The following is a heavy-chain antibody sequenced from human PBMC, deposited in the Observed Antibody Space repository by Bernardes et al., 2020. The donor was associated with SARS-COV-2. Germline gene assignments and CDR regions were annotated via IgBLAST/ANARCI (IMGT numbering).Heavy chain of an antibody. Sequence: GGSLRLSCGSCGFSYRTYAMHWVRQGTGKGLEWVEVICYDGSNPHYADTVKGRFTISRDNSNNALYLQMNSLRAEGTAVYYCAGDPPNSGFVFDYWGQGSLVTIFS. CDR2: ICYDGSNP. V-gene: IGHV3-33*01. D-gene: IGHD5-12*01. J-gene: IGHJ4*02. CDR1: GFSYRTYA. CDR3: AGDPPNSGFVFDY.